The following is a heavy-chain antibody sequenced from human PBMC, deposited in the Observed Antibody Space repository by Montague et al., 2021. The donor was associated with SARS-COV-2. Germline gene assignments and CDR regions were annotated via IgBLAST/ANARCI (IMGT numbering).Heavy chain of an antibody. D-gene: IGHD2-2*02. V-gene: IGHV4-34*01. CDR2: ISQSGNT. CDR1: GGSFSRYY. J-gene: IGHJ6*03. Sequence: SETLSLTCAVSGGSFSRYYWSWIRQPPGKGLEWIGEISQSGNTMYNPSLQSRVSISLDTSRNQFSLKVSSVTAADTAIYYCARLGDGIVPSPILGLGPYYSFYYMDVWGKGTTVTVSS. CDR3: ARLGDGIVPSPILGLGPYYSFYYMDV.